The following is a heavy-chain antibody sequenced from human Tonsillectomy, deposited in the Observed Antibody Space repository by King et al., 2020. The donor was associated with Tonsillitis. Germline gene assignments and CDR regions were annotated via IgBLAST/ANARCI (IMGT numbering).Heavy chain of an antibody. Sequence: VQLQQWGAGLLRPSENLSLTCAVYGGSFSGYYWTWIRQPPGKGLEWIGEINHSGTTRYTPSLKSRVTISVDTSKNQFSLNLTSVTAADTAVYYCARGRYSSSPYYHYYMDVWGKGTTVTVSS. CDR3: ARGRYSSSPYYHYYMDV. J-gene: IGHJ6*03. V-gene: IGHV4-34*01. CDR2: INHSGTT. CDR1: GGSFSGYY. D-gene: IGHD6-6*01.